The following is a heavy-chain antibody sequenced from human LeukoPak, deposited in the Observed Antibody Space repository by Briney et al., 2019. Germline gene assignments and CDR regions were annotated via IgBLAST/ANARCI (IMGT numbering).Heavy chain of an antibody. CDR1: GGSISSYY. D-gene: IGHD6-19*01. V-gene: IGHV4-59*01. CDR2: IYYSGST. J-gene: IGHJ6*03. CDR3: ARGGIPVAGAYYYYYMDV. Sequence: SEALSLTCTVSGGSISSYYWSWIRQPPGKGLEWIGHIYYSGSTNYNPSLKSRVTISVDTSKNQSSLKLSSVTAADTAVYYCARGGIPVAGAYYYYYMDVWGKGTTVTVSS.